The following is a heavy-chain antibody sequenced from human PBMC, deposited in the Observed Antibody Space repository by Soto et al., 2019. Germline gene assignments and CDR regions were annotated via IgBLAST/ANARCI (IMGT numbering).Heavy chain of an antibody. Sequence: QVQLQQWGAGLLKPSETLSLTCAVYGGSFSGYYWSWIRQPPGKGLEWIGEINHSGSTNYNPSLXLQFTISVATPXXXFXXKLSSGTAADTSVYYCARAAPRDCSGGSCDSGRDYWGQGTLVTVSS. CDR2: INHSGST. CDR3: ARAAPRDCSGGSCDSGRDY. J-gene: IGHJ4*02. D-gene: IGHD2-15*01. CDR1: GGSFSGYY. V-gene: IGHV4-34*01.